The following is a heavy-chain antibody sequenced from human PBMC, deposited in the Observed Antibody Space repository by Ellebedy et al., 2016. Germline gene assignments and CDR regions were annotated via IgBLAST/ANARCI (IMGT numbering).Heavy chain of an antibody. J-gene: IGHJ5*02. CDR1: GGTFSSYA. CDR2: IIPIFGTA. D-gene: IGHD3-22*01. V-gene: IGHV1-69*13. Sequence: SVKVSYKASGGTFSSYAISWVRQAPGQGLEWMGGIIPIFGTANYAQKFQGRVTITADESTSTAYMELSSLRSEDTAVYYCARGGQDDSSGFPNQNWFDPWGQGTLVTVSS. CDR3: ARGGQDDSSGFPNQNWFDP.